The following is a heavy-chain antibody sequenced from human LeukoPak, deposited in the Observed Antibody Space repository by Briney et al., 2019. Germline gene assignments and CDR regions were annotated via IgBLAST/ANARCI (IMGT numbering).Heavy chain of an antibody. V-gene: IGHV3-7*01. CDR1: GFTFSNYW. Sequence: GGSLRLSCAASGFTFSNYWMTWVRQAPGKGLEWVAHINQDGSKEYYMDSVKARFTISRDNAKNSLTLQMNSLRAEDTAVYYCVRDGGVSGYDLLDYWGQGTLVTVSS. CDR2: INQDGSKE. J-gene: IGHJ4*02. CDR3: VRDGGVSGYDLLDY. D-gene: IGHD5-12*01.